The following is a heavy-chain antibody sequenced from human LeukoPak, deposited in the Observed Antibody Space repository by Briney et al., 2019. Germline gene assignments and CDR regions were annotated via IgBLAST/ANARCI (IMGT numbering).Heavy chain of an antibody. CDR1: GGSISSGSYY. V-gene: IGHV4-61*02. D-gene: IGHD2-2*01. J-gene: IGHJ3*02. Sequence: SETLSLTCTVSGGSISSGSYYWSWIRQPAGKGLEWIGRIYTSGSTNYNPSLKSRVTISVDTSKNQFSLKLSSVTAADTAVYYCARPVVPAGMPQVFDIWGQGTMVTVSS. CDR3: ARPVVPAGMPQVFDI. CDR2: IYTSGST.